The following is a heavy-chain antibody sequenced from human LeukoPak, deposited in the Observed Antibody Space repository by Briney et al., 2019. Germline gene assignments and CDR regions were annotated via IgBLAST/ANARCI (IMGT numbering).Heavy chain of an antibody. Sequence: GGSLRLSCAASGFTFSSYAMGWVRQAPGKGLEWVSAISGSGGSTYYADSVKGRFTISRDNSKNTLYLQMNSLRAEDTAVYYCAKVPRSGVTYYYDSSGYYYFDYWGQGTLVTVSS. CDR3: AKVPRSGVTYYYDSSGYYYFDY. J-gene: IGHJ4*02. CDR1: GFTFSSYA. V-gene: IGHV3-23*01. D-gene: IGHD3-22*01. CDR2: ISGSGGST.